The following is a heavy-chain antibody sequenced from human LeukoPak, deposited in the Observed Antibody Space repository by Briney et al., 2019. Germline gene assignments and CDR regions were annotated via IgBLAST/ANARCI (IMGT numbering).Heavy chain of an antibody. CDR3: ARGFWSGYYYYYYYMDV. Sequence: SVKVSCKASGGTFSSYAISWVRQAPGQGLEWMGGIIPIFGTANYAQKFQGRVTITADESTSTAYMELSSLRSEDTAVYYCARGFWSGYYYYYYYMDVWGKGTTVTVSS. J-gene: IGHJ6*03. D-gene: IGHD3-3*01. CDR2: IIPIFGTA. CDR1: GGTFSSYA. V-gene: IGHV1-69*13.